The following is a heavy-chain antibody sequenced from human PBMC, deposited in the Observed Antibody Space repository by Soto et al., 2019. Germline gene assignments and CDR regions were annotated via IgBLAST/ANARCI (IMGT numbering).Heavy chain of an antibody. CDR1: GFTFSSYS. Sequence: EVQLVESGGGLVKPGGSLRLSCAASGFTFSSYSMNWVRQAPGKGLEWVSSISSSSSYIYYADSVKGRFTISRDNAKNSLYLQVNSLRAEDTSVSYCASLGRGLWFGELLYRTGYSYMDVWGKGTPVTVSS. J-gene: IGHJ6*03. CDR2: ISSSSSYI. D-gene: IGHD3-10*01. CDR3: ASLGRGLWFGELLYRTGYSYMDV. V-gene: IGHV3-21*01.